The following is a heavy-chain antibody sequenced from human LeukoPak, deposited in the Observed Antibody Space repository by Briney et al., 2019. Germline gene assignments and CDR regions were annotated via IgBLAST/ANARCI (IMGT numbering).Heavy chain of an antibody. Sequence: KPGGSLRLSCATSGFTFTNAWMSWVRQAPGKGLEWVGRIKSKTDGGTTDYAAPVKGRFTISRDDSKNTLYLQMNSLKTEDTAVHYCTTVGGYDWYWLQLSPPHYWGQGALVTVSS. CDR2: IKSKTDGGTT. V-gene: IGHV3-15*01. CDR3: TTVGGYDWYWLQLSPPHY. J-gene: IGHJ4*02. D-gene: IGHD5-12*01. CDR1: GFTFTNAW.